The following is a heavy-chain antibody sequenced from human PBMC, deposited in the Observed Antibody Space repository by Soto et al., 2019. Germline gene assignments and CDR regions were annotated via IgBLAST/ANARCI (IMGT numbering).Heavy chain of an antibody. CDR3: ARGSYHYDSSGYPTPDY. CDR1: GYTFSSYG. V-gene: IGHV1-18*01. D-gene: IGHD3-22*01. CDR2: ISATNGNT. Sequence: QVQLVQSGAEVKKPGASVKVSCKASGYTFSSYGISWVRQAPGQGLEWMGWISATNGNTNYAQQFQGRVTMTADTYTSTAYMELRSLRSDDTAVYYCARGSYHYDSSGYPTPDYWGQGTLVIVSS. J-gene: IGHJ4*02.